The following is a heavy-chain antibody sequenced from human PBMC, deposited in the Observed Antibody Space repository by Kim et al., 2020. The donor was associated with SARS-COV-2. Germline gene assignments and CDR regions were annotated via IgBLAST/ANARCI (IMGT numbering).Heavy chain of an antibody. D-gene: IGHD3-10*01. CDR1: GFTFSNAW. CDR3: TTSVGATMVRGVYRLNYYYYGMDV. CDR2: IKSKTDGGTT. V-gene: IGHV3-15*01. Sequence: GGSLRLSCAASGFTFSNAWMSWVRQAPGKGLEWVGRIKSKTDGGTTDYAAPVKGRFTISRDDSKNTLYLQMNSLKTEDTAVYYCTTSVGATMVRGVYRLNYYYYGMDVWGQGTTVTVSS. J-gene: IGHJ6*02.